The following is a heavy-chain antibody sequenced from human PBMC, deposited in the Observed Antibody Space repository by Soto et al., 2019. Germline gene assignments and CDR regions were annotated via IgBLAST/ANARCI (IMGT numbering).Heavy chain of an antibody. D-gene: IGHD2-2*01. CDR1: GYDFSSYG. J-gene: IGHJ4*02. V-gene: IGHV1-18*04. CDR3: VRAPQRHDS. CDR2: ISASNGNR. Sequence: QVQLVQSGAEVKKPGASVKVSCKASGYDFSSYGIHWVRQAPGQGLEWMGWISASNGNRDYAQQFQGRVTMTSDTSRYTAYSDLRSLRTDDSSGDYGVRAPQRHDSWGQGTLVNVSS.